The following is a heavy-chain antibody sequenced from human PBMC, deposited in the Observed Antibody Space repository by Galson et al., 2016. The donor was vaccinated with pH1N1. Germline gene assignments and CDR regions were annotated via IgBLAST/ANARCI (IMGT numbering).Heavy chain of an antibody. D-gene: IGHD3-9*01. J-gene: IGHJ4*02. Sequence: SLRLSCAASGFSFSTYWMTWVRQAPGKGLEWVANIKHDGSEKYFVDSVKGRFTISRDNANNSVSLQMNSLRAEDTAVYYCARDLGSTGYLKYWCQGALVIVSS. CDR1: GFSFSTYW. CDR3: ARDLGSTGYLKY. CDR2: IKHDGSEK. V-gene: IGHV3-7*05.